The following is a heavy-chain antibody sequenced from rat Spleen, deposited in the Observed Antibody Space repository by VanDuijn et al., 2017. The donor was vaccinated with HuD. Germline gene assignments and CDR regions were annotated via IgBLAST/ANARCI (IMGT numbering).Heavy chain of an antibody. D-gene: IGHD4-3*01. CDR1: GFTFSDYY. CDR2: ISYDGSST. V-gene: IGHV5-29*01. CDR3: ARHRFGVRVMDA. Sequence: EVQLVESDGGLVQPGRSLKLSCAASGFTFSDYYMAWVRQAPTKGLEWVATISYDGSSTYYRDSVKGRFTISRDNAKSTLYLQMDSLRSEDTATYYCARHRFGVRVMDAWGQGASVTVSS. J-gene: IGHJ4*01.